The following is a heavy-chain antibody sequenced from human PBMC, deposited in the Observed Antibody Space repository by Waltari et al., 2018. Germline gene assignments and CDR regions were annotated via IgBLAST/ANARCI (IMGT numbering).Heavy chain of an antibody. CDR1: GFSFSSYE. CDR2: ISNSGSSM. V-gene: IGHV3-48*03. CDR3: ARPSTEYYYYYYYMDV. Sequence: EVQVVESGGGLVQPGGSLILSCEASGFSFSSYEMNWVRQAPGKGLEWISYISNSGSSMYYADSVKGRFTISRDNAKNSLYLEMNSLRAEDTAVYYCARPSTEYYYYYYYMDVWGKGTTVTVS. J-gene: IGHJ6*03.